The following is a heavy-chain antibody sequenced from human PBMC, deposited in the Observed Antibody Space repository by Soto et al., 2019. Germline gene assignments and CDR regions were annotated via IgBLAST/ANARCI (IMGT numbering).Heavy chain of an antibody. CDR1: GYTFSSYG. CDR2: IRPDSGNT. V-gene: IGHV1-18*01. CDR3: ARDRSTSDY. J-gene: IGHJ4*02. Sequence: QVQLVQSGAEVKKPGASVRVSCKASGYTFSSYGISWVRQAPGQGLEWMGRIRPDSGNTDYAQKFEGRVTMTADTSTTTVYMELGSLRSDDKAVYYCARDRSTSDYWGQGTLVTVSS. D-gene: IGHD2-2*01.